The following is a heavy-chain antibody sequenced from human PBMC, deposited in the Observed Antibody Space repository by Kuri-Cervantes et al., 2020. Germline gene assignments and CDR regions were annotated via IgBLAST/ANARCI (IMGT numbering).Heavy chain of an antibody. V-gene: IGHV3-48*04. CDR1: GINFSSYS. Sequence: GESPKISRATSGINFSSYSMNWVRQAPGEGLEWVSYISSSSSSVYYADSVKGRFTISRDNAKNSLYLEMNSLRAWDTAVYYCARALDNDSSGYRHGYYYYGMDVWGQGTTVTVSS. CDR2: ISSSSSSV. J-gene: IGHJ6*02. D-gene: IGHD3-22*01. CDR3: ARALDNDSSGYRHGYYYYGMDV.